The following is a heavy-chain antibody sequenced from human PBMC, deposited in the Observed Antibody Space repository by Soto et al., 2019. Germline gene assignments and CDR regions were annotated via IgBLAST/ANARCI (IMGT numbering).Heavy chain of an antibody. V-gene: IGHV3-15*01. D-gene: IGHD1-1*01. CDR3: VEGWNDF. J-gene: IGHJ4*02. CDR1: GFMFSSAW. CDR2: IKSKTDGGAR. Sequence: EVQLVESGGDLVEPGGSLRLSCVTSGFMFSSAWMSWVRQAPGKGLEWVGRIKSKTDGGARGYAAPVNGRFSISRDDSKSTLYLQMNSLRAEDTALYYCVEGWNDFWGQGTLVTVSS.